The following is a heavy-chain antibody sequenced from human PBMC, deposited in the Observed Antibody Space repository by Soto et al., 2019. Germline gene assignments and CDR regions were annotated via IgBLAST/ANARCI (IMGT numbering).Heavy chain of an antibody. Sequence: SETLSLTCTVSGGSISSGGYYLSWIRQHPGKGLEWIGYIYYSGSTYYNPSLKSRVTISVDTSKNQFSLKLSSVTAADTAVYYCGSDTMVRGVIPWGQGTLVTVSS. CDR3: GSDTMVRGVIP. CDR2: IYYSGST. CDR1: GGSISSGGYY. V-gene: IGHV4-31*03. D-gene: IGHD3-10*01. J-gene: IGHJ5*02.